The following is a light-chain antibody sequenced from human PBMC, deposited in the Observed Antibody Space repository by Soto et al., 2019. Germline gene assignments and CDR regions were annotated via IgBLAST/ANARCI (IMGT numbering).Light chain of an antibody. Sequence: QSVLTQPGSVSGSPGQSVTISCTGTSSDVGGYNYVSWSQQNPGKAPKLLIHDVNQRPSGVPDRFSGSKSGNTASLPISGLQAEDEAGYHCCSYAGSYSYVFGTGTKVTVL. CDR1: SSDVGGYNY. J-gene: IGLJ1*01. CDR2: DVN. CDR3: CSYAGSYSYV. V-gene: IGLV2-11*01.